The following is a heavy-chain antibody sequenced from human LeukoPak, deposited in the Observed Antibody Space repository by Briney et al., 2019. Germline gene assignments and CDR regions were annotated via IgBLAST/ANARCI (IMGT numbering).Heavy chain of an antibody. CDR2: ISSSSSYI. V-gene: IGHV3-21*01. CDR3: ARRGVVPSDY. J-gene: IGHJ4*02. D-gene: IGHD2-15*01. CDR1: GFTFSSYS. Sequence: GGSLRLSCAASGFTFSSYSMNWVRQAPGQGLEWVSSISSSSSYIYYADSVKGRFTISRDNAKNSLYLQMNSLRAEDTAVYYCARRGVVPSDYWGQGTLVTVSS.